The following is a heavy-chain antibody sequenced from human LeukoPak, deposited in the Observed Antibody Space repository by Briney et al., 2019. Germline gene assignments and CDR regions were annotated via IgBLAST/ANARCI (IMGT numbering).Heavy chain of an antibody. D-gene: IGHD4-11*01. Sequence: GASVKVSCKASGYTFTGYYMHWVRQAPGQGLEWMGWINPNSGSTNYAQKFQGRVTMTRDTSISTAYMELSRLRSDDTAVYYCARDDSWGDYSKRFDYWGQGTLVTVSS. V-gene: IGHV1-2*02. CDR1: GYTFTGYY. J-gene: IGHJ4*02. CDR2: INPNSGST. CDR3: ARDDSWGDYSKRFDY.